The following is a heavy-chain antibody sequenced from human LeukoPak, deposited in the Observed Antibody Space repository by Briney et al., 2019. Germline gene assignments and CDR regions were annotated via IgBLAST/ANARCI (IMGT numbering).Heavy chain of an antibody. V-gene: IGHV1-69*01. CDR3: ARLALGYCSSTSCPHFDY. J-gene: IGHJ4*02. Sequence: SVKVPCKASGGTFSSYAISWVRQAPGQGLEWMGGIIPIFGTANYAQKFQGRVTITADESTSTAYMELSSLRSEDTAVYYCARLALGYCSSTSCPHFDYWGQGTLVTVSS. CDR1: GGTFSSYA. CDR2: IIPIFGTA. D-gene: IGHD2-2*01.